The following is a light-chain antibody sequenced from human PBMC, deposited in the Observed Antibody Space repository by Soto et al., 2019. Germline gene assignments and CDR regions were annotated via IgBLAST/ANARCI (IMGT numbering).Light chain of an antibody. CDR2: EVT. V-gene: IGLV2-18*02. CDR3: SSYTSRSTFV. Sequence: QSALTQPPSVSGSPGQSVTISCTGTSSDVGSYNRVSWYQQPPGTAPKLMIYEVTNRPSGVPDRFSGSKSGNTASLTISGLQDEDEADYYCSSYTSRSTFVLGTGTKLTV. CDR1: SSDVGSYNR. J-gene: IGLJ1*01.